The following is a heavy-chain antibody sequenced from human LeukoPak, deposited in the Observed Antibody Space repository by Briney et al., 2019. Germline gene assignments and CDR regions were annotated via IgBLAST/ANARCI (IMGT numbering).Heavy chain of an antibody. CDR3: ARVFSLRDY. J-gene: IGHJ4*02. V-gene: IGHV3-53*01. CDR1: GFTVSSSY. Sequence: PGGSLRLSCAASGFTVSSSYMSWVRQAPGKGLEWVSVIYRGGSIYEADSLKGRFTISRDTSTNTVYLQMNSLRAEDTAVYYCARVFSLRDYWGQGALVTVSS. CDR2: IYRGGSI. D-gene: IGHD3-3*01.